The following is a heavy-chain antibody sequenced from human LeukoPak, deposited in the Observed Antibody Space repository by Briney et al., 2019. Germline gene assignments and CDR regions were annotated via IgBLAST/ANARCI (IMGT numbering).Heavy chain of an antibody. D-gene: IGHD3-22*01. J-gene: IGHJ4*02. CDR2: IYYSGST. V-gene: IGHV4-61*01. CDR1: GYSISSGYF. Sequence: SETLSLTCTVSGYSISSGYFWGWIRQPPGQGLEWIGYIYYSGSTNYNPSLKSRVTISVDTSKNQFSLKLSSVTAADTAVYYCARVSMIADYFDYWGQGTLVTVSS. CDR3: ARVSMIADYFDY.